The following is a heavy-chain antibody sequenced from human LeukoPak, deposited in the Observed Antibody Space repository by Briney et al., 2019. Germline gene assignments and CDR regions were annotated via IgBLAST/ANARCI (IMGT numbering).Heavy chain of an antibody. CDR1: GFTFTSSA. CDR2: ISGSGHTT. Sequence: GGSLRLSCAASGFTFTSSAMSWVRQAPGKGLEWVSVISGSGHTTDYADSVKGRFTVSRDNSKNTLYLQMNSLRAEDTAVYFCAKEPHMSTGYYTDYFDYWGQGTLVTVSS. CDR3: AKEPHMSTGYYTDYFDY. D-gene: IGHD3-9*01. V-gene: IGHV3-23*01. J-gene: IGHJ4*02.